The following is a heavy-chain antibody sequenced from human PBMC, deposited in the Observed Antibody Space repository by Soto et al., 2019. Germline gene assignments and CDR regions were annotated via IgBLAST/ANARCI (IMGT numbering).Heavy chain of an antibody. CDR1: AGSISTYY. D-gene: IGHD5-12*01. J-gene: IGHJ3*02. V-gene: IGHV4-59*01. CDR3: GSFTGYGFRGAVFYI. CDR2: IYYSGST. Sequence: SETLSLTCTVSAGSISTYYRSWIRQPPGKGLEWIGYIYYSGSTNYNPSLKSRVTISVDTSKNQFSLKLSSVTAADTAGYYCGSFTGYGFRGAVFYIWAQGTMVTV.